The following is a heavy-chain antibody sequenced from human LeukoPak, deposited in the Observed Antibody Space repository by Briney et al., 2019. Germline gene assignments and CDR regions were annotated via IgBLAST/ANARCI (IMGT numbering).Heavy chain of an antibody. CDR2: ISYDGSNK. CDR3: AKDPRPYSSGWYVGSNWFDP. J-gene: IGHJ5*02. CDR1: GFTFSSYA. D-gene: IGHD6-19*01. Sequence: GGSLRLSCAASGFTFSSYAMHWVRQAPGKGLEWVAVISYDGSNKYYADSVKGRFTISRDNSKNTLYLQMNSLRAEDTAVYYCAKDPRPYSSGWYVGSNWFDPWGQGTLVTVSS. V-gene: IGHV3-30*04.